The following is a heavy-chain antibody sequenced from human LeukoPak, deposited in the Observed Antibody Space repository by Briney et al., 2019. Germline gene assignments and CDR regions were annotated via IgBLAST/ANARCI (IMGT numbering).Heavy chain of an antibody. CDR3: ARGRVGATGVDY. V-gene: IGHV3-20*04. CDR2: INWNGGST. CDR1: GFTFDDYG. D-gene: IGHD1-26*01. Sequence: TGGSLRLSCAASGFTFDDYGMRWVRQAPGKGLEWVSGINWNGGSTGYADSVKGRFTISRDNAKNSLYLQMNSLRAEDTALYYCARGRVGATGVDYWGQGTLVTVSS. J-gene: IGHJ4*02.